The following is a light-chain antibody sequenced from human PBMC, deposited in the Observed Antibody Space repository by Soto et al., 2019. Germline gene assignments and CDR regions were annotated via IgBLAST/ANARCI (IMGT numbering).Light chain of an antibody. CDR1: SRDVGIYNL. V-gene: IGLV2-23*01. CDR3: CSYAGSSTYV. CDR2: EDT. Sequence: QSVLTQPASVSGSPGQSITISCTGTSRDVGIYNLVSWYQLHPGKVPKLIIYEDTKRPSGISSRFSGSESGITAFLTISGLQAEDEADYYCCSYAGSSTYVCGTGTKVTVL. J-gene: IGLJ1*01.